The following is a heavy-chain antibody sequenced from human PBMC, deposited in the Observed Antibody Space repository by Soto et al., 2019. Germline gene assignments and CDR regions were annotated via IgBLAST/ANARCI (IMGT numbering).Heavy chain of an antibody. CDR1: GYTFTSYY. V-gene: IGHV1-46*01. CDR2: INPSGGST. J-gene: IGHJ4*02. D-gene: IGHD3-22*01. Sequence: ASVKVSCKASGYTFTSYYIHWVRQAPGQGLEWMGIINPSGGSTSYAQKFQGRVTMTRDTSTSTVYMELSSLRSEDTAVYYCARDQGPDYYDSSPMYYFDYWGQGTLVTVSS. CDR3: ARDQGPDYYDSSPMYYFDY.